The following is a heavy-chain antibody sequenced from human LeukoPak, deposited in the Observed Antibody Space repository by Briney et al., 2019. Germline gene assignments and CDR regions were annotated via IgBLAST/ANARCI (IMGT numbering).Heavy chain of an antibody. CDR1: GGSISSGDYY. D-gene: IGHD2-15*01. J-gene: IGHJ5*02. CDR2: IYYNGST. CDR3: ARDGRRRYCSGGSCYYINWFDP. Sequence: ASETLSLTCTVSGGSISSGDYYWSWIRQPPGKGLEWIGYIYYNGSTYYNPSLKSRVTISVDTSKNQFSLKLSSVTAADTAVYYCARDGRRRYCSGGSCYYINWFDPWGQGTLVTVSS. V-gene: IGHV4-30-4*01.